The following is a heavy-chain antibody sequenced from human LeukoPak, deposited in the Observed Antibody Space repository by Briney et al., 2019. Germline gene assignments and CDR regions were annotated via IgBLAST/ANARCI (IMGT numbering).Heavy chain of an antibody. CDR2: ISGSGDTT. D-gene: IGHD1-14*01. CDR1: GLTFYSYG. CDR3: AKGHSAHGTGFDC. J-gene: IGHJ4*02. V-gene: IGHV3-23*01. Sequence: SGGSLRLSCVASGLTFYSYGMSWVRQAPGKGLEWVSGISGSGDTTYYADSVKGRYTISRGNSKNTLYLQMNSLRVEDTAVYYCAKGHSAHGTGFDCWGQGTLVAVSS.